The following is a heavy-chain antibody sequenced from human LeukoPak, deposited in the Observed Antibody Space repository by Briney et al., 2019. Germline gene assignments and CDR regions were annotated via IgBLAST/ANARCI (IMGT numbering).Heavy chain of an antibody. D-gene: IGHD1-26*01. Sequence: PSETLSLTCTVSGGSISTGDYYWSWIRQSPGKGLEWIGYIYYSGSTYYNPSLKSRVTMSVDTSKNQFSLKLSSVTAADTAVYYCARGGDTIDYWGQGTLVTVSS. CDR3: ARGGDTIDY. V-gene: IGHV4-30-4*08. CDR2: IYYSGST. J-gene: IGHJ4*02. CDR1: GGSISTGDYY.